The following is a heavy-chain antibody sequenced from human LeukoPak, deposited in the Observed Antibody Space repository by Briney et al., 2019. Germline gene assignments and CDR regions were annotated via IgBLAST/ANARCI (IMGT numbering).Heavy chain of an antibody. D-gene: IGHD6-19*01. CDR2: IKQDGTEK. Sequence: PGGSLRLSCAASGFTFTTYWMSWVRQAPGKGLGWVANIKQDGTEKYYVDSVKGRFTISRDNAKNSLYLQMNSLRVEDTAVYYCAKKPMGIAVAGTSFDYWGQGTLVTVSS. CDR3: AKKPMGIAVAGTSFDY. J-gene: IGHJ4*02. V-gene: IGHV3-7*01. CDR1: GFTFTTYW.